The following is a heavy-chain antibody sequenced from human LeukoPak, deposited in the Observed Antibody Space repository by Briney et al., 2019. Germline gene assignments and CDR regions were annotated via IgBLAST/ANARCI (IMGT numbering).Heavy chain of an antibody. Sequence: GESLKISCKGPGYHFPSYRIGWVRQMPGKGLEWMGIIYPRDSDTRYSPSFQGHVTISVDKSINTAFLQWSSLKASDSAMYYCARNRGAAVSDLAHWGQGTQVTVSS. D-gene: IGHD2/OR15-2a*01. CDR2: IYPRDSDT. CDR3: ARNRGAAVSDLAH. CDR1: GYHFPSYR. J-gene: IGHJ4*02. V-gene: IGHV5-51*01.